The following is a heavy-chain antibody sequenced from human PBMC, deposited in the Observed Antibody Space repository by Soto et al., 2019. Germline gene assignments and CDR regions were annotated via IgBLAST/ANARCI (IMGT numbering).Heavy chain of an antibody. CDR1: GYTFTSYD. J-gene: IGHJ4*02. CDR3: ARSQRRTSAAGAGDY. CDR2: MNPNSGNA. V-gene: IGHV1-8*01. D-gene: IGHD6-13*01. Sequence: QVQLVQSGAEVKKPGASVKVSCKASGYTFTSYDINWVRQATVQGLEWMGWMNPNSGNAGYAQRFQGRVTMTWNTSISTAYMDLSSLRSEDTAVYYCARSQRRTSAAGAGDYWGQGTLVTVSS.